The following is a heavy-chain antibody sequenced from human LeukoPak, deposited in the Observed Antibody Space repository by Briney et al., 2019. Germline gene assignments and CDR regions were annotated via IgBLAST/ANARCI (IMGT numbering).Heavy chain of an antibody. J-gene: IGHJ4*02. D-gene: IGHD5-12*01. CDR2: IDWDDDN. Sequence: SGPALMQPTPTLTLTCTFSGFSLRTSGRRGSWIRQPPGKALELLSRIDWDDDNSSRTSLNTRLTISKDPSKNQVVLTMTNMDPVDTATYYCARLYSGYDIDYWGQGTLVTVSS. CDR3: ARLYSGYDIDY. V-gene: IGHV2-70*04. CDR1: GFSLRTSGRR.